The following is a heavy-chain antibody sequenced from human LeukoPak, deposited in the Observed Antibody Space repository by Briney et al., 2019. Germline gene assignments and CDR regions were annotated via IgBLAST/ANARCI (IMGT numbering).Heavy chain of an antibody. CDR3: ARYLAAAGAYYMDV. J-gene: IGHJ6*03. CDR2: ISSSSSTI. V-gene: IGHV3-48*01. Sequence: GGSLRLSCAASGFTFSSYSMNWVRQAPGKGLEWVSYISSSSSTIYYAESVKGRFTISRDNAKNSLYLQMNSLRAEDTAVYYCARYLAAAGAYYMDVWGKGTTVTVSS. CDR1: GFTFSSYS. D-gene: IGHD6-13*01.